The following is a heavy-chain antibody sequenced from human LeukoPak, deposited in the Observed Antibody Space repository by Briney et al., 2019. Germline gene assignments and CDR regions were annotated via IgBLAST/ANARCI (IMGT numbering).Heavy chain of an antibody. CDR2: INHREST. J-gene: IGHJ4*02. D-gene: IGHD3-9*01. CDR1: GGSFSGYY. Sequence: SETLSLTCAVYGGSFSGYYWTWIRQPPGKGLEWIGEINHRESTNYNPSLKSRVTISMDTSTYQFSLRLSSVTAADTAVYFCAGGPTTVYDSLTGYYYFDYWGQGTLVTVSS. V-gene: IGHV4-34*01. CDR3: AGGPTTVYDSLTGYYYFDY.